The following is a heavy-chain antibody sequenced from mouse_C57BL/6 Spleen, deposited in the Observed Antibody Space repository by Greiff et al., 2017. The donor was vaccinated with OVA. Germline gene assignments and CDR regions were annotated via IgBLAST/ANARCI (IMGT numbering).Heavy chain of an antibody. CDR1: GYSITSGYY. CDR2: ISYDGSN. Sequence: DVKLQESGPGLVKPSQSLSLTCSVTGYSITSGYYWNWIRQFPGNKLEWMGYISYDGSNNYNPSLKNRISITRDTSKNQFFLKLNSVTTEDTATYYCARDFAFAYWGQGTLVTVSA. J-gene: IGHJ3*01. V-gene: IGHV3-6*01. CDR3: ARDFAFAY.